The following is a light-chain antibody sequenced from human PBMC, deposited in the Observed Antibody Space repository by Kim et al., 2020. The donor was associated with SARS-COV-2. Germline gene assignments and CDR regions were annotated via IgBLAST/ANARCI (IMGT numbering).Light chain of an antibody. CDR2: QAS. J-gene: IGKJ2*01. CDR1: QSLDTL. Sequence: SASVGDRVTISCRASQSLDTLLAWYQQKPGKAPKLLIYQASSLQVGVPSRFSGSGSGAEFTLTISSLQPEDFATYYCQQYIRFPYTFGQGTKLEIK. V-gene: IGKV1-5*03. CDR3: QQYIRFPYT.